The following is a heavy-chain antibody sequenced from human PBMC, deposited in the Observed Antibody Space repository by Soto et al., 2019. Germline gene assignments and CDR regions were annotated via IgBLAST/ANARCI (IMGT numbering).Heavy chain of an antibody. CDR3: ARDQYDYVWGSYRYMGWGYFDY. Sequence: QVQLVESGGGVVQPGRSLRLSCAASGFTFSSYAMHWVRQAPGKGLEWVAVISYDGSNKYYADSVKGRFTISRDNSKNXXYXQXISLRAEDTAVYYCARDQYDYVWGSYRYMGWGYFDYWGQGTLVTVSS. V-gene: IGHV3-30-3*01. CDR2: ISYDGSNK. J-gene: IGHJ4*02. D-gene: IGHD3-16*02. CDR1: GFTFSSYA.